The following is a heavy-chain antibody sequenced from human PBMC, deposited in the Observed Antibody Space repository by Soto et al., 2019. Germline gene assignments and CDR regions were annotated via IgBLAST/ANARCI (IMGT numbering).Heavy chain of an antibody. J-gene: IGHJ4*02. CDR3: ARSPSSIAVAGNFDY. V-gene: IGHV6-1*01. CDR1: GDSVSSNSAA. Sequence: SQTLSLTCAISGDSVSSNSAAWNWIRQSPSRGLEWLGRTYYRSKWYNGYAVSVKSRITINPDTSKNQFSLQLNSVTAEDTAVYYCARSPSSIAVAGNFDYWGQGTLVTVSS. CDR2: TYYRSKWYN. D-gene: IGHD6-19*01.